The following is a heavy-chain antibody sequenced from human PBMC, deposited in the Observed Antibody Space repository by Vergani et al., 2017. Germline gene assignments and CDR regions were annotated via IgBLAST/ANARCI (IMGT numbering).Heavy chain of an antibody. CDR2: ISAYNGKT. V-gene: IGHV1-18*01. CDR1: GYTFSSYG. J-gene: IGHJ5*02. CDR3: VRARGRDSSTSLRWFDP. Sequence: QVHLVQSGAEVKKPGASVKVSCKTSGYTFSSYGISWVRQAPGQGLEWMGWISAYNGKTDYAQKVQGRVTMTTDTSTSTAYMELRSLGSDDTAVYYCVRARGRDSSTSLRWFDPWGQGTLVTVSS. D-gene: IGHD6-6*01.